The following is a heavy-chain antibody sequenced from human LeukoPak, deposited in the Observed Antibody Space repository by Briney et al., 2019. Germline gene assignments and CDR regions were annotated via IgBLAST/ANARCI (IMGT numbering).Heavy chain of an antibody. CDR1: GGSISSYY. Sequence: PSETLSLTCTVSGGSISSYYWSWIRQPPGKGLEWIGYIYYSGSTNYNPSLKSRVTISVDTSKNQFSLKLSSVTAADTAVYYCARGTTMDILDYYYYYYMDVWGKGTTVTVSS. CDR2: IYYSGST. V-gene: IGHV4-59*01. J-gene: IGHJ6*03. CDR3: ARGTTMDILDYYYYYYMDV. D-gene: IGHD3-10*01.